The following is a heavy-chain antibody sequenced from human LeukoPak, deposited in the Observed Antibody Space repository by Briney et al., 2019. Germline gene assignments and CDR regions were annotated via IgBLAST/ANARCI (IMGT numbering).Heavy chain of an antibody. D-gene: IGHD3-22*01. CDR3: ASSGTQQYYYDSSGYCLDY. V-gene: IGHV3-21*01. CDR2: ISSSSSYI. CDR1: GFTFSSYS. J-gene: IGHJ4*02. Sequence: GGSLRLSCAASGFTFSSYSMNWVRQAPGKGLEWVSSISSSSSYIYYADSVKGRFTISRDNAKNSLYLQMNSLRAEDTAVYYCASSGTQQYYYDSSGYCLDYWGQGTLVTVSS.